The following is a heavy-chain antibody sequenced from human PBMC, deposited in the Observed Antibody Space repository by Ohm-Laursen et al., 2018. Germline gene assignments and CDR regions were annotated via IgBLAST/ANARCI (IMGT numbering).Heavy chain of an antibody. J-gene: IGHJ4*02. Sequence: SLRLSCSASGFTFSSYAMSWVRQAPGKGLEWVSAISGSGGSTYYADSVKGRFTISRDNSKNTLYLQMNSLRAEDTAVYYCAKDSALEWLLIAPSAHDYWGQGTLVTVSS. CDR1: GFTFSSYA. CDR2: ISGSGGST. D-gene: IGHD3-3*01. CDR3: AKDSALEWLLIAPSAHDY. V-gene: IGHV3-23*01.